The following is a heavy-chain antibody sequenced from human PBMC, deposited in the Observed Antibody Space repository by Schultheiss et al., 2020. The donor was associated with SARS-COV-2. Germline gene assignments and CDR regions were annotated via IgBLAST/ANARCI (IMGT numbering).Heavy chain of an antibody. V-gene: IGHV3-23*01. Sequence: GGSLRLSCAASGFTFSGSAMHWVRQASGKGLEWVSAISGSGGSTYYADSVKGRFTISRDNSKNTLYLQMNSLRAEDTAVYYCARGPATDAFDIWGQGTMVTVSS. D-gene: IGHD2-2*01. CDR2: ISGSGGST. CDR1: GFTFSGSA. J-gene: IGHJ3*02. CDR3: ARGPATDAFDI.